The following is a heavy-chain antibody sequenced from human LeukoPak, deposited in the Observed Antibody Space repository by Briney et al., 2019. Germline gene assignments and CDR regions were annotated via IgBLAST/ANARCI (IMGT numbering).Heavy chain of an antibody. D-gene: IGHD6-13*01. J-gene: IGHJ4*02. V-gene: IGHV4-59*01. Sequence: SETLSLTCTVSGGSISSYYWSWIRQPPGKGLEWIGYIYYSGSTNYNPSLKSRVTISVDTSKNQFSLKQSSVTAADTAVYYCARANPYSSSWYLFDYWGQGALVTVSS. CDR2: IYYSGST. CDR3: ARANPYSSSWYLFDY. CDR1: GGSISSYY.